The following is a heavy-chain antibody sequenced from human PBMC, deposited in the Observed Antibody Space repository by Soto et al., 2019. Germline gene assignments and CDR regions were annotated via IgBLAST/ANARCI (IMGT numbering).Heavy chain of an antibody. J-gene: IGHJ4*02. Sequence: QVQLVQSGAEVKKPGSSVKVSCKASGGTFNNYVVNWVRQAPGQGLEWMGGILPIFATANYAQKFQGRVTITAGKSTSTAYMELTSLRSEDTAVYYCAGRCDSTTCLGHFDYWGQGTLVTVAS. CDR2: ILPIFATA. D-gene: IGHD2-2*01. CDR3: AGRCDSTTCLGHFDY. CDR1: GGTFNNYV. V-gene: IGHV1-69*06.